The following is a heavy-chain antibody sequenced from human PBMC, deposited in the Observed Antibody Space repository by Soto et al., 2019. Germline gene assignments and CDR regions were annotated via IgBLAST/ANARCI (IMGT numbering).Heavy chain of an antibody. CDR2: LYCDDDN. CDR1: GFSLRTTGVG. D-gene: IGHD6-19*01. V-gene: IGHV2-5*02. J-gene: IGHJ3*02. Sequence: SGPTLVNPTPALTLTCTFCGFSLRTTGVGVGWIGETPGKALEWLALLYCDDDNRYNPSLKSRLTLTKDTSKSQVVLTLTNVDPADTATYYCAHNPPQDSGAFDIWGQGTMVTVSS. CDR3: AHNPPQDSGAFDI.